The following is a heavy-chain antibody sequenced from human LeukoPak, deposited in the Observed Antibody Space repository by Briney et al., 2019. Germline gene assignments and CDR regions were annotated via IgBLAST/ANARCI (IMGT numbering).Heavy chain of an antibody. CDR2: ISTYNGNT. CDR1: GYTFITYG. CDR3: ARVLDSSGYYSDWFDP. Sequence: ASVKVSCKTSGYTFITYGINWVRQAPGQGLEWMGWISTYNGNTNYAQKLQGRVTMTTDTSTSTAYMELRSLRSDDTAVYYCARVLDSSGYYSDWFDPWGQGTLVTVSS. V-gene: IGHV1-18*01. J-gene: IGHJ5*02. D-gene: IGHD3-22*01.